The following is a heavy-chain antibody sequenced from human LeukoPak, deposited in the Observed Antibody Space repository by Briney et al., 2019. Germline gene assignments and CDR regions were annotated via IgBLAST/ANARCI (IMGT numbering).Heavy chain of an antibody. D-gene: IGHD5-18*01. CDR1: GYTFTSYY. V-gene: IGHV1-46*01. CDR2: INPSGGST. Sequence: GASVKVSCKASGYTFTSYYMHWVRQAPGQGLEWMGIINPSGGSTSYAQKFQGRVTMTRDTSTSTVYMELSSLRSKDTAVYYCARDRGQLWRDYWGQGTLVTVSS. CDR3: ARDRGQLWRDY. J-gene: IGHJ4*02.